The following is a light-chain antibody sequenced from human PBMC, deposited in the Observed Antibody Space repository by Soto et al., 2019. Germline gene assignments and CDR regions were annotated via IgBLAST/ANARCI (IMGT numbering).Light chain of an antibody. V-gene: IGKV1-33*01. CDR1: QDIRKC. CDR3: QQYNAHPFT. CDR2: KAS. J-gene: IGKJ4*02. Sequence: DIQMTQSPSSLSASVGDRVSVTCQASQDIRKCLSWYQQKPGKAPKLLIYKASNLERGVPSRFSGSGSGTDFTFTISSLQPDDIVTYYCQQYNAHPFTFGRGTKVDI.